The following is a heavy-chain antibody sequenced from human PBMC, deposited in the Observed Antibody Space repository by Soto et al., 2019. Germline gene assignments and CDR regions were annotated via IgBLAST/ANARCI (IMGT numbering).Heavy chain of an antibody. CDR1: GFTFDDYV. CDR3: AKDRVPHGDYPRTFDY. Sequence: EVQLVESGGGLVQPGRSLRLSCAASGFTFDDYVMHWVRQAPGKGLEWVSGISWNSGSIGYADSVKGRFTISRDNAKNSLYLQMNSLRAEDTALYYCAKDRVPHGDYPRTFDYWGQGTLVTVSS. V-gene: IGHV3-9*01. CDR2: ISWNSGSI. D-gene: IGHD4-17*01. J-gene: IGHJ4*02.